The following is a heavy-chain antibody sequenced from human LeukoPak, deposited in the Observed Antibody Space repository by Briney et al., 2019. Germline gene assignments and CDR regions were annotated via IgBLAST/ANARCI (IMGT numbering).Heavy chain of an antibody. V-gene: IGHV3-30-3*01. D-gene: IGHD3-22*01. CDR3: ARDEYYGSTGSDAFDI. CDR1: GFTFSSYA. Sequence: GGSLRLSCAASGFTFSSYAMHWVRQAPGKGLEWVAVISYDGSNKYYADSVKGRFTISRDNPKNTLYLQMNSLRAEDTAVYCCARDEYYGSTGSDAFDIWGQGTMVTVSS. J-gene: IGHJ3*02. CDR2: ISYDGSNK.